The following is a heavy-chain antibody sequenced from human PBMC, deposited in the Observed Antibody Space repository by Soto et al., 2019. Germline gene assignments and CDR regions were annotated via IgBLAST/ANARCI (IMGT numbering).Heavy chain of an antibody. CDR1: GGTFSGYA. D-gene: IGHD2-2*01. J-gene: IGHJ6*02. CDR3: ARDSGYCSSTSCSSYYYYGMDV. Sequence: SVKVSCKASGGTFSGYAISWVRQAPGQGLEWMGGIIPIFGTANYAQKFQGRVTITADESTSTAYMELSSLRSEDTAVYYCARDSGYCSSTSCSSYYYYGMDVWGQGTTVTVSS. V-gene: IGHV1-69*13. CDR2: IIPIFGTA.